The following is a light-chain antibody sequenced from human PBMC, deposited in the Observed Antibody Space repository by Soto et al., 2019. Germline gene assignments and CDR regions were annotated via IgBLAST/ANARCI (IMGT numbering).Light chain of an antibody. CDR3: QQSYSTPRT. J-gene: IGKJ1*01. CDR2: SSS. Sequence: DIQMTQSPSSLSASVGDRDTITCRASQSISSYLNLYQQKPGKAPKLLIYSSSSLQSGFPSRFSGSGSGTDFTLTISSLQPEDFATYYCQQSYSTPRTFGQGTRWISN. CDR1: QSISSY. V-gene: IGKV1-39*01.